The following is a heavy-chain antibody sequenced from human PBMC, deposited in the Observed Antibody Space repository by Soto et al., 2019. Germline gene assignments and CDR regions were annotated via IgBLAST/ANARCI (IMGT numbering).Heavy chain of an antibody. CDR3: ARATLLPYAMWSYYYGMDV. D-gene: IGHD2-8*01. V-gene: IGHV3-33*01. CDR1: GFTFSSYG. CDR2: IWYDGSNK. J-gene: IGHJ6*02. Sequence: GGSLRLSCAASGFTFSSYGMHWVRQAPGKGLEWVAVIWYDGSNKYYADSVKGRFTISRDNSKNTLYLQMNSLRAEDTAVYYCARATLLPYAMWSYYYGMDVWGQGTTVTVSS.